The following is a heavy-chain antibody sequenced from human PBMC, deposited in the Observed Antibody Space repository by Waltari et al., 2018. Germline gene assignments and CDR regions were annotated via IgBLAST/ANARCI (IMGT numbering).Heavy chain of an antibody. CDR3: ARPDGDLYYFDY. J-gene: IGHJ4*02. D-gene: IGHD4-17*01. Sequence: EVQLVESGGGLVQPGGSLRLSCAASGFTLSSYEMHWVRQAPGKGLEWVSYISSSGSTIYYADSVKGRFTISRDNAKNSLYLQMNSLRAEDTAVYYCARPDGDLYYFDYWGQGTLVTVSS. CDR1: GFTLSSYE. CDR2: ISSSGSTI. V-gene: IGHV3-48*03.